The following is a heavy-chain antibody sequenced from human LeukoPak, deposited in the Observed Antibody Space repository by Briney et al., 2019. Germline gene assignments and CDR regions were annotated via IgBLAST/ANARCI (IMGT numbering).Heavy chain of an antibody. CDR1: GFTFSSYA. D-gene: IGHD3-10*01. CDR3: ARDRYYYGSGSYFDY. V-gene: IGHV3-30-3*01. CDR2: ISYDGSNK. J-gene: IGHJ4*02. Sequence: GGSLRLSCAASGFTFSSYAMHWVRQAPGKGLEWVAVISYDGSNKYYADSVKGRFTIPRDNSKNTLYLQMNSLRAEDTAVYYCARDRYYYGSGSYFDYWGQGTLVTVSS.